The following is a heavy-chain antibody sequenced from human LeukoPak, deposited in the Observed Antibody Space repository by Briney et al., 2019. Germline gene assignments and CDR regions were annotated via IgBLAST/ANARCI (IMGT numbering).Heavy chain of an antibody. CDR1: GFTFSSYG. CDR3: AKDLMPRKRESWNRIPAAGPQPPDY. Sequence: GGSLRLSCAASGFTFSSYGMHWVRQAPGKGLEWVSFIRYDGTIKYYADSVKGRFTISRDNSKNTMYLQMNSVRPGDTAVYYCAKDLMPRKRESWNRIPAAGPQPPDYWGQGALVTVSS. V-gene: IGHV3-30*02. D-gene: IGHD6-13*01. J-gene: IGHJ4*02. CDR2: IRYDGTIK.